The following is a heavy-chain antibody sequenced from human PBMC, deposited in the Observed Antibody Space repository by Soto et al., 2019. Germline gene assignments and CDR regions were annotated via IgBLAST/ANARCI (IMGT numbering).Heavy chain of an antibody. CDR2: IGSGGDT. J-gene: IGHJ5*02. V-gene: IGHV3-23*01. CDR3: AQGLGANFPFSRHFDP. D-gene: IGHD3-16*01. Sequence: PGGSLRLSCAASTFTFSNYALSWVRQAAGKEMQWVSTIGSGGDTYYADSVKGRFTISRDDSKTTMYLQMNSLRADDAAVYYCAQGLGANFPFSRHFDPWGQGTQVTVSS. CDR1: TFTFSNYA.